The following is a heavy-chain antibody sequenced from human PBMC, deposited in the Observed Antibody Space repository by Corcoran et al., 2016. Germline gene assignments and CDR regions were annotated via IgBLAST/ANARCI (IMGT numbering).Heavy chain of an antibody. D-gene: IGHD2-15*01. CDR1: GYRFTTYW. V-gene: IGHV5-51*01. J-gene: IGHJ6*02. CDR2: IYPGDSDT. Sequence: EVQLVQSGAEVKKPGESLKISCQGYGYRFTTYWIGWVRQMPGKGLDSMGVIYPGDSDTRYSPSFQGQVTISADKSISIAYLQWSSLKASDTAMYYCARQTRSGVDVWGQGTTVTVSS. CDR3: ARQTRSGVDV.